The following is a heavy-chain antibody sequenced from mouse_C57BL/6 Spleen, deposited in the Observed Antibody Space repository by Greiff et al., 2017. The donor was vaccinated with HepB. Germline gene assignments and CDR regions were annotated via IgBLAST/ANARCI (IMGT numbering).Heavy chain of an antibody. J-gene: IGHJ1*03. Sequence: EVKLQESVAELVRPGASVKLSCTASGFNIKNTYMHWVKQRPEQGLEWIGRIDPANGNTKYAPKFQGKATITADTSSNTAYLQLSSLTSEDTAIYYCARTVVALRGYFDVWGTGTTVTVSS. V-gene: IGHV14-3*01. CDR2: IDPANGNT. D-gene: IGHD1-1*01. CDR1: GFNIKNTY. CDR3: ARTVVALRGYFDV.